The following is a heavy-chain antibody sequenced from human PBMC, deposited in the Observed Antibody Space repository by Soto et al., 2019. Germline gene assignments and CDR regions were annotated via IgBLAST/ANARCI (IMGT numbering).Heavy chain of an antibody. J-gene: IGHJ4*02. CDR2: IYYSGST. Sequence: PSETLSLTCTVSGGSISSYYWSRIRQPPGKGLEWIGYIYYSGSTNYNPSLKSRVTISVDTSKNQFSLKLSSVTAADTAVYYCARGANPFFLDYWGQGTLVTVSS. CDR3: ARGANPFFLDY. V-gene: IGHV4-59*01. CDR1: GGSISSYY.